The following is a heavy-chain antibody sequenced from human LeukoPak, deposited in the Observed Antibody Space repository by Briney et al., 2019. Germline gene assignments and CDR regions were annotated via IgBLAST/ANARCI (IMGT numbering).Heavy chain of an antibody. CDR2: IYYSGGT. Sequence: PSETLSPTCTVSGGSISSYYWTWIRQPPGKGRGLEWIGYIYYSGGTNYNPSLKSRVTISIDTSKNQVSLKLSSVTAADTAVYYCARLWDSSSSLDYWGQGTLVTVSS. J-gene: IGHJ4*02. CDR1: GGSISSYY. D-gene: IGHD6-6*01. V-gene: IGHV4-59*08. CDR3: ARLWDSSSSLDY.